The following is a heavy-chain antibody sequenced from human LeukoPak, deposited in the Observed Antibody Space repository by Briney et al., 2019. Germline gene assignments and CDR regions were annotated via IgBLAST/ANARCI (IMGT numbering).Heavy chain of an antibody. V-gene: IGHV3-48*03. J-gene: IGHJ3*02. CDR3: VRGGGPSYKYNAFDI. CDR2: ISQSGSTT. D-gene: IGHD2-15*01. CDR1: GLISSIYE. Sequence: PGGSLRLSCIVSGLISSIYEMNWVRQAPGKGLEWVSYISQSGSTTDYADSVKGRFTVSRDNAKNFLYLQMSGLRAEDTAIYYCVRGGGPSYKYNAFDIWGQGTVVTVYS.